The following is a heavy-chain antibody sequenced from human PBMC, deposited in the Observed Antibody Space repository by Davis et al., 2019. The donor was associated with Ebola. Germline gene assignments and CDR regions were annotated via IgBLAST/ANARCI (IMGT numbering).Heavy chain of an antibody. CDR1: GFTFDDYA. J-gene: IGHJ4*02. D-gene: IGHD1-26*01. CDR3: ARVLYSGSPHGTF. V-gene: IGHV3-9*01. Sequence: PGGSLRLSCAASGFTFDDYAMHWVRQAPGKGLEWVSGISWNSGSIGYADSVKGRFTISRDNAKNSLYLQMNSLRAEDTAVYYCARVLYSGSPHGTFWGQGTLVTVSS. CDR2: ISWNSGSI.